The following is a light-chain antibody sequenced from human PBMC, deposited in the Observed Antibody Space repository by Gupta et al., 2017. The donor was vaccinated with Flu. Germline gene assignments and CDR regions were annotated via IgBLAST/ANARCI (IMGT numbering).Light chain of an antibody. CDR2: EGS. CDR1: SSDVGRYNL. Sequence: SSDVGRYNLVSWYQQHPGKAPKLMIYEGSKRPSGVSNRFSGSKSGNTASLTISGLQAEDEADYYCCSYAGSGTYYVFGTGTKVTVL. CDR3: CSYAGSGTYYV. V-gene: IGLV2-23*01. J-gene: IGLJ1*01.